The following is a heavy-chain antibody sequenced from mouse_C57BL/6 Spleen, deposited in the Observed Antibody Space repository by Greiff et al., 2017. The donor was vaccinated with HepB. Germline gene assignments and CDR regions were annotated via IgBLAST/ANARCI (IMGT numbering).Heavy chain of an antibody. D-gene: IGHD3-2*02. CDR1: GYAFTNYL. CDR3: ATHSSGYPAWFAY. J-gene: IGHJ3*01. Sequence: VQLQQSGAELVRPGTSVKVSCKASGYAFTNYLIEWVKQRPGQGLEWIGVINPGSGGTNYNEKFKGKATLTADKSSSTAYMQLSSLTSEDSAVYLCATHSSGYPAWFAYWGQGTLVTVSA. V-gene: IGHV1-54*01. CDR2: INPGSGGT.